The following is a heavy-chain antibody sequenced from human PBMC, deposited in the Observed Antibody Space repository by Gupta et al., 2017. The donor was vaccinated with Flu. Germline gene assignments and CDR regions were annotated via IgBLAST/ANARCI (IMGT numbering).Heavy chain of an antibody. CDR1: GGSITNTLYY. Sequence: QLQLQESGLGVVKSTAPLSPTCSVSGGSITNTLYYRGCIRQTPGQGLEWIGSISHSGDTFYNPSLKSRATMSLDTSKNQFSLNVNSLTVADTAVYYCAGRRDGYNLGVDYWGQGSLVTVSS. V-gene: IGHV4-39*01. CDR3: AGRRDGYNLGVDY. CDR2: ISHSGDT. J-gene: IGHJ4*02. D-gene: IGHD1-1*01.